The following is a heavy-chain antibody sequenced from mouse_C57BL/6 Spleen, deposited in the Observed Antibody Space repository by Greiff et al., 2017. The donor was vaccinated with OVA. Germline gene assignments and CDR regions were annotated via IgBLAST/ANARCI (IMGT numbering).Heavy chain of an antibody. CDR3: ARYPTTVVAAGDYYAMDY. CDR2: IDPSDSET. V-gene: IGHV1-52*01. CDR1: GYTFTSYW. J-gene: IGHJ4*01. D-gene: IGHD1-1*01. Sequence: QVQLQQPGAELVRPGSSVKLSCKASGYTFTSYWMHWVKQRPIQGLEWIGNIDPSDSETHYNQKFKDKATLTVDKSSSTAYMQLSSLTSEDSAVYYCARYPTTVVAAGDYYAMDYWGQGTTVTVSS.